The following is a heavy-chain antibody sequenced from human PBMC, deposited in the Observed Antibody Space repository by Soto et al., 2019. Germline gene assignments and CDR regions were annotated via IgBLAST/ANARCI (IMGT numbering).Heavy chain of an antibody. V-gene: IGHV4-61*08. CDR3: ARTSRFDC. CDR1: GGSVSSGGYY. J-gene: IGHJ4*02. D-gene: IGHD6-6*01. CDR2: INHSGST. Sequence: SETLSLTCTVSGGSVSSGGYYWSWIRQPPGKGLEWIGEINHSGSTNYNPSLKSRVTMSVDTSKNQFSLKLSSVTAADTAVYYCARTSRFDCWGQETLVTVSS.